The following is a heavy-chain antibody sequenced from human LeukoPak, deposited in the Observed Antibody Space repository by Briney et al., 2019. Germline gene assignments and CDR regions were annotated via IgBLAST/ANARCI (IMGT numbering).Heavy chain of an antibody. V-gene: IGHV1-46*01. CDR3: ARALVGGYGSGSYTPFDP. CDR1: GYTFTSYY. Sequence: GASVKVSCKASGYTFTSYYMHWVRQAPGQGLEWMGIINPSGDSTSYAQKFQGRVTMTRDMSTSTVYMELSSLRSEDTAVYYCARALVGGYGSGSYTPFDPWGQGTLVTVSS. J-gene: IGHJ5*02. CDR2: INPSGDST. D-gene: IGHD3-10*01.